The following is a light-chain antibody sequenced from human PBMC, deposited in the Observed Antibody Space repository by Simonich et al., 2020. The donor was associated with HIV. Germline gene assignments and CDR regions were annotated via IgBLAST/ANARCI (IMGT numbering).Light chain of an antibody. CDR3: SSYAGSNNVV. CDR2: EVN. CDR1: SSDVGGYNY. J-gene: IGLJ2*01. V-gene: IGLV2-8*01. Sequence: QSALTQPPSASGSPGQSVIISCTVTSSDVGGYNYVSWYQQHPGKAPKLLISEVNKRPSGVPDRFSGSKSDNTASLTVSGLQAEDEADYYCSSYAGSNNVVFGGGTKLTVL.